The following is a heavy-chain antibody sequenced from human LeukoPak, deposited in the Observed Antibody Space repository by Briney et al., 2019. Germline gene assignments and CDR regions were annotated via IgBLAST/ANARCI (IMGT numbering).Heavy chain of an antibody. D-gene: IGHD3-22*01. CDR2: ISFDGHNE. Sequence: GGSLRLSSAASGFTFSHFGMHWVRQAPGKGLEWLALISFDGHNEYYADSVKGRFTISRDNSKNTLYLQMTSLRPDDTAVYYCAKTYFDTSAYHLYFFDSWGQGIPVIVSS. CDR1: GFTFSHFG. CDR3: AKTYFDTSAYHLYFFDS. J-gene: IGHJ4*02. V-gene: IGHV3-30*02.